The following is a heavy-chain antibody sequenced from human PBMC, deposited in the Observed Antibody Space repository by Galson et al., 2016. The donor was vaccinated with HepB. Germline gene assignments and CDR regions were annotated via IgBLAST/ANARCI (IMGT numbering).Heavy chain of an antibody. J-gene: IGHJ4*02. V-gene: IGHV3-30*03. CDR2: ISYDGSNQ. D-gene: IGHD1-7*01. CDR3: ARRRGTGTIDY. Sequence: SLRLSCAASGFIFRTYGMHWVRQAPGKGLEWVAVISYDGSNQYYVDSVKGRFTISRDNSKNTLYLQMNSLRTEDTAAYYCARRRGTGTIDYWGQGTLVTVSS. CDR1: GFIFRTYG.